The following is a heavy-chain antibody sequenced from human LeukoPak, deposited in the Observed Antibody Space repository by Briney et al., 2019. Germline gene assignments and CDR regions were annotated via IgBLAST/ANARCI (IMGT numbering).Heavy chain of an antibody. J-gene: IGHJ5*02. Sequence: SETLPLTCAVYGGSFSGYYWSWIRQPPGKGLEWIGEINHSGSTNYNPSLKSRVTISVDTSKNQFSLKLSSVTAADTAVYYCARGPRTYYYGSGSRNWFDPWGQGTLVTVSS. CDR3: ARGPRTYYYGSGSRNWFDP. CDR2: INHSGST. D-gene: IGHD3-10*01. CDR1: GGSFSGYY. V-gene: IGHV4-34*01.